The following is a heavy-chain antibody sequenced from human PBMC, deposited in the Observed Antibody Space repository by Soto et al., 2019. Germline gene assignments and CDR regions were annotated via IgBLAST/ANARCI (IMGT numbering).Heavy chain of an antibody. V-gene: IGHV1-18*01. CDR3: ARDLIVTGYSSGWGSDY. CDR1: GYTFTSYG. J-gene: IGHJ4*02. Sequence: QVQLVQSGAEVKKPGASVKVSCKASGYTFTSYGISWVRQAPGQGLEWMGWISAYNGNTNYAQKLQGRGTMTTDTSTSTAYMELRSLRSDDTAVYYCARDLIVTGYSSGWGSDYWGQGTLVTVSS. CDR2: ISAYNGNT. D-gene: IGHD6-19*01.